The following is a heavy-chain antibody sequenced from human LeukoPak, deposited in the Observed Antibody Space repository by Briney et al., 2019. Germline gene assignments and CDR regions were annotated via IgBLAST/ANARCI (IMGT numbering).Heavy chain of an antibody. V-gene: IGHV3-23*01. Sequence: GGSLRLSCAASGFTFSSYGMSWVRQAPGKGLEWVSAISGSGGSTYYADSVKGRFTISRDNSKNTLFLQMNSLRAEDTAVYYCARIYCSGGSCYHERYYFDYWGQGTLVTVSS. D-gene: IGHD2-15*01. CDR2: ISGSGGST. CDR1: GFTFSSYG. J-gene: IGHJ4*02. CDR3: ARIYCSGGSCYHERYYFDY.